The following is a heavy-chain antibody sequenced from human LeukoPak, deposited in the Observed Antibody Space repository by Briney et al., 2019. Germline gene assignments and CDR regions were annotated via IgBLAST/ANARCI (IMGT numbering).Heavy chain of an antibody. Sequence: SETLSLTCTVSGGSISSSSYYWGWIRQPPGKGLEWIGSIYYSGSTYYNPSLKSRVTISVDTSKNQFSLRLSSVTAADTAVYYCARGRSGGSFDDYWGQGTLVTVSS. J-gene: IGHJ4*02. CDR2: IYYSGST. V-gene: IGHV4-39*07. CDR3: ARGRSGGSFDDY. CDR1: GGSISSSSYY. D-gene: IGHD2-15*01.